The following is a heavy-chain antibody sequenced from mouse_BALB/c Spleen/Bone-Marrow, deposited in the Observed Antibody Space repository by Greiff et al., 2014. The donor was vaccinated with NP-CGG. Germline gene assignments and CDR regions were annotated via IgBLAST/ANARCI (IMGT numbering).Heavy chain of an antibody. Sequence: DVMLVESGGGLVKPGGSLKLSCAASGFTFSDYYMYWVRQTPEKRLEWVATISDGGSYTYYPDSVEGRFTISRDIAKNNLYLQMSSLKSEDTAMYYCARDRGVQGYAMDYWGQGTSVTVSS. CDR3: ARDRGVQGYAMDY. V-gene: IGHV5-4*02. J-gene: IGHJ4*01. D-gene: IGHD2-14*01. CDR2: ISDGGSYT. CDR1: GFTFSDYY.